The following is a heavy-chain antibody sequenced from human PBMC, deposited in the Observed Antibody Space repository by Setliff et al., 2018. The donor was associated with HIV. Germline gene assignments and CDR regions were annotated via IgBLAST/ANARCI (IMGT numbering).Heavy chain of an antibody. CDR2: FDPEDGET. V-gene: IGHV1-24*01. D-gene: IGHD1-7*01. J-gene: IGHJ6*04. CDR1: GYTLTELS. CDR3: ARVPNQELYFYGMDV. Sequence: ASVKVSCKVSGYTLTELSRHWVRQAPGKGLEWMGGFDPEDGETIYAQKFQGRVTITTDESTSTAYMELSSLRSEDTAVYYCARVPNQELYFYGMDVWGKGTTVTVSS.